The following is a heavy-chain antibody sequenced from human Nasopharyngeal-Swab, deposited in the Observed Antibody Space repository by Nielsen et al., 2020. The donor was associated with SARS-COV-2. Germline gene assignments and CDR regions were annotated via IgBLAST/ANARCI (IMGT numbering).Heavy chain of an antibody. J-gene: IGHJ4*02. CDR3: ATDPLQNFDY. Sequence: GGSLRLSCAASGFTLSSYEMNWVRQAPGKGLEWVSYISSSGSTIYYADSVKGRFTISRDNAKNSLYLQMNSLRAEDTAVYYCATDPLQNFDYWGQGTLVTVSS. D-gene: IGHD5-24*01. CDR2: ISSSGSTI. V-gene: IGHV3-48*03. CDR1: GFTLSSYE.